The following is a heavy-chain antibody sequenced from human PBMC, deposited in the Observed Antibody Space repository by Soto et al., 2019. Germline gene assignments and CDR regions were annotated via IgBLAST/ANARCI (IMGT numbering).Heavy chain of an antibody. CDR3: ASSITVTNNWYFYYGMDV. Sequence: QVQLVQSGAEVKKPGSSVKVSCKASGGTFSSYTISWVRQAPGQGLEWMGRIIPILGIANYPQKFQGRVTITADKSTSTAYMELSSLRSEDTAVYYCASSITVTNNWYFYYGMDVWGQWPTVTV. CDR2: IIPILGIA. J-gene: IGHJ6*02. CDR1: GGTFSSYT. D-gene: IGHD4-17*01. V-gene: IGHV1-69*02.